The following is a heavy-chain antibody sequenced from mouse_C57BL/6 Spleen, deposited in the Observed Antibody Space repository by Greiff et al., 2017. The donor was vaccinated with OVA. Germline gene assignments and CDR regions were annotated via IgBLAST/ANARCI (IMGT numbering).Heavy chain of an antibody. CDR2: INYDGSST. D-gene: IGHD1-1*01. CDR3: ARVDTTVVALDY. V-gene: IGHV5-16*01. Sequence: EVKLVESEGGLVQPGSSMKLSCTASGFTFSDYYMAWVRHVPEKGLEWVANINYDGSSTYYLDSLKSRFIISRDNAKNILYLQMSSLKSEDTATYYCARVDTTVVALDYWGQGTTLTVSS. J-gene: IGHJ2*01. CDR1: GFTFSDYY.